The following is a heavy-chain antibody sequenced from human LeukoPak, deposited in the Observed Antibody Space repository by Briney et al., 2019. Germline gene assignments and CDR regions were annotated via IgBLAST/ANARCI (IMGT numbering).Heavy chain of an antibody. CDR1: GYTFTSYD. V-gene: IGHV1-8*01. CDR3: ARLASSSWPLYYYDAMDV. Sequence: ASVKVSCKASGYTFTSYDINWVRQATGQGLEWMGWMNPNSANTGYAQKFQGRVTMTSNTSISTAYMELSSLRSEDTAVYYCARLASSSWPLYYYDAMDVWGQGTTVTVSS. CDR2: MNPNSANT. D-gene: IGHD6-13*01. J-gene: IGHJ6*02.